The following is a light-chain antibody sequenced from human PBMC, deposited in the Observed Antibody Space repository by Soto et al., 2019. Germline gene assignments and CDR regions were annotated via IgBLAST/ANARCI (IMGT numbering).Light chain of an antibody. CDR1: QSVSSY. V-gene: IGKV3-11*01. CDR3: QQRSHWQGLT. CDR2: DAS. Sequence: EIELTQSPATLSLSPGEIATLSCRASQSVSSYLAWYQQKPGQAPRLLIYDASNRATGIPARFSGSGSGTGFTLTISSLEPEDSAVYYCQQRSHWQGLTFGGGTKVEIK. J-gene: IGKJ4*01.